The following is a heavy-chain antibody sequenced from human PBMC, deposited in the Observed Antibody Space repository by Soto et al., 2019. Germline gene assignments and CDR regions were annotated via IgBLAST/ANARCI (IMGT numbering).Heavy chain of an antibody. J-gene: IGHJ4*02. Sequence: ASVKVSCKASGYTFTSYGISWVRQAPGQGLEWMGWISAYNGNTNYAQKLQGRVTMTTDTSTSTAYMELRSLRSDDTAVYYCARDQIVVVVAATARAGFAYWGQGTLVTVSS. CDR2: ISAYNGNT. D-gene: IGHD2-15*01. V-gene: IGHV1-18*01. CDR1: GYTFTSYG. CDR3: ARDQIVVVVAATARAGFAY.